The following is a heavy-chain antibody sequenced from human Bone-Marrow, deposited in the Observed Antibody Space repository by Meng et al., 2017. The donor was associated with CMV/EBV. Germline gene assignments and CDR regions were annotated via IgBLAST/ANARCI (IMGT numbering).Heavy chain of an antibody. V-gene: IGHV4-34*01. CDR2: INHSGTT. CDR1: GGSFSGYY. CDR3: ARSTISPIGARLNFDY. D-gene: IGHD6-6*01. J-gene: IGHJ4*02. Sequence: SETLSLTCAVYGGSFSGYYWSWIRQPPGKGLEWIGEINHSGTTNYDPSLKSRVTMSVDRSKNQFSLKLSSVTAADTAVYYCARSTISPIGARLNFDYWGQGTLVTFSS.